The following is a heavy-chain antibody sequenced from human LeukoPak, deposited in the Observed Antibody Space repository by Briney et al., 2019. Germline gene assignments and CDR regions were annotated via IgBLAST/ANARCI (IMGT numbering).Heavy chain of an antibody. CDR1: GGSISSYY. V-gene: IGHV4-59*01. CDR2: IYYSGST. D-gene: IGHD3-22*01. J-gene: IGHJ3*02. Sequence: SETLSLTCTVSGGSISSYYWTWIRQPPGKGLEWIGYIYYSGSTNYNPSLKSRVTISVDTSKNQFSLKLSSVTAADTAVYYCARERLVSTIYDSSARRRAFDIWGQGTMVTVSS. CDR3: ARERLVSTIYDSSARRRAFDI.